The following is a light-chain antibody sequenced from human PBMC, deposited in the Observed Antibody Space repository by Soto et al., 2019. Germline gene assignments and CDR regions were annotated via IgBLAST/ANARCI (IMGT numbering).Light chain of an antibody. CDR3: QEYNNAPRT. J-gene: IGKJ1*01. CDR2: AAS. V-gene: IGKV1-27*01. Sequence: DIQMTQSPSSLSASVGDTVTITCRASQGISNYLAWYQQKPGQVPNLLIYAASTLQSGVPSRFSGSGSGTDFTLTISSLRPEDVAAYYGQEYNNAPRTFGQGTKVEI. CDR1: QGISNY.